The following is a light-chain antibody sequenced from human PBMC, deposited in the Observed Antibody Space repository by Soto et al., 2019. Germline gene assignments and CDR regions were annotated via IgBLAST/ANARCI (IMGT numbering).Light chain of an antibody. CDR3: QLYNNRPPIT. CDR1: QSVSSN. Sequence: EIVMTQSPATLSVSPGERAPLSCRASQSVSSNLAWYQQKPGQAPRRLIYVASTRATGIPARFSVSGSGTEVTLTIISLQSEDFAVYYWQLYNNRPPITFGQGTRLEIK. CDR2: VAS. V-gene: IGKV3-15*01. J-gene: IGKJ5*01.